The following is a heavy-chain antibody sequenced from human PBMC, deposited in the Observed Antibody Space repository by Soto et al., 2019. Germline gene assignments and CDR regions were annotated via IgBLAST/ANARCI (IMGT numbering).Heavy chain of an antibody. Sequence: SVKVSCKASGFTFTSSAVQGVRQPRGQRLEWIGWIVVGSGNTNYAQKFQERVTITRDMSTSTSYMELSSLRSEDTAVFYCAAGHGFVRGAFDIWGQGTMVTVSS. J-gene: IGHJ3*02. CDR2: IVVGSGNT. V-gene: IGHV1-58*01. D-gene: IGHD3-10*02. CDR1: GFTFTSSA. CDR3: AAGHGFVRGAFDI.